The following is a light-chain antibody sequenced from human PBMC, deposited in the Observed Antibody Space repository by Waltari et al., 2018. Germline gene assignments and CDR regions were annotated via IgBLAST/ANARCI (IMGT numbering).Light chain of an antibody. CDR2: WAA. CDR1: QSVLYSSNNKKA. Sequence: IVMTQSPDPLAVSLGAGAAINCESSQSVLYSSNNKKALAWYQQKPGQPPKRLIYWAATRESWVPDRFRGSGSGTDFTLTISSLQAEDVAVYYCQQYYSTPLTFGGGTKVEIK. V-gene: IGKV4-1*01. J-gene: IGKJ4*01. CDR3: QQYYSTPLT.